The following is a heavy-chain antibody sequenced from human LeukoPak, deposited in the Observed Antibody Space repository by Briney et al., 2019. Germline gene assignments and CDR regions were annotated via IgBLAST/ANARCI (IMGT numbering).Heavy chain of an antibody. CDR2: ISYDGSNK. CDR3: ARAANYYGSSGSPLSDY. D-gene: IGHD3-22*01. CDR1: GFTFSSYA. Sequence: PGRSLTLSCAASGFTFSSYAMHWVRQAPGKGLEWVAVISYDGSNKYYADSVKGRFTISRANSKNTLYLQMNSLRAEDTAVYYCARAANYYGSSGSPLSDYWGQGTLVTVSS. J-gene: IGHJ4*02. V-gene: IGHV3-30-3*01.